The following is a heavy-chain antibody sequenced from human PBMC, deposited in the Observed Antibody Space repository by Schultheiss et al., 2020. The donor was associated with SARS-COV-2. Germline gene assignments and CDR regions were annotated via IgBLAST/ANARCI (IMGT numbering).Heavy chain of an antibody. D-gene: IGHD1-26*01. V-gene: IGHV3-64D*06. Sequence: GGSLRLSCSASGFTFSSYAMHWVRQAPGKGLEYVSAISSNGGSTYYADSVKGRFTISRDNSKNTLYLQMSSLRAEDTAVYYCARVWWEVGSNYYGMDVWGQGTTVTVSS. CDR2: ISSNGGST. J-gene: IGHJ6*02. CDR1: GFTFSSYA. CDR3: ARVWWEVGSNYYGMDV.